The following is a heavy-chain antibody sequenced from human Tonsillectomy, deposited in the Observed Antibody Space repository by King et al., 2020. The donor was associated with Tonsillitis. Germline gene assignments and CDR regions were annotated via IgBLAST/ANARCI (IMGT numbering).Heavy chain of an antibody. CDR3: ARSSGWYFDY. D-gene: IGHD6-19*01. V-gene: IGHV4-59*01. J-gene: IGHJ4*02. CDR1: GDSISSYF. CDR2: IYYSGST. Sequence: QLQESGPGLVKPSETLSLTCTVSGDSISSYFWSWIRQPPGKGLEWIGYIYYSGSTNYNPSLKSRVAISVDTSKNQFSLKLSSVTAADTALYYCARSSGWYFDYWGQGTLVTVSS.